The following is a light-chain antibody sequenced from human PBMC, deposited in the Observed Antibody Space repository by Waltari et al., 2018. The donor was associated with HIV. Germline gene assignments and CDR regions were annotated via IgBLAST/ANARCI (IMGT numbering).Light chain of an antibody. CDR2: GAS. J-gene: IGKJ4*01. CDR3: HQYNDWPLLT. CDR1: QSVSGH. Sequence: EIVMTQSPATLSASPGERATLSCRASQSVSGHLAWYQQKPGQAPRLLIYGASTRATGIPARFSGSGSGTEFTLTISSLQSEDFAFYYCHQYNDWPLLTFGGGTKVEIK. V-gene: IGKV3-15*01.